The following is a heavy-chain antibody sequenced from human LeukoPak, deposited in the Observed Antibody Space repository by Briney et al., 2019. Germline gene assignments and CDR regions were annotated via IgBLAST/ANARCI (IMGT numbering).Heavy chain of an antibody. J-gene: IGHJ3*02. CDR3: ARETYYYDSSGYDDAFDI. D-gene: IGHD3-22*01. CDR2: IYTSGST. CDR1: GGSISSYY. V-gene: IGHV4-4*07. Sequence: PSETLSLTCTVSGGSISSYYWSWIRQPAGKGLEWVGRIYTSGSTNYNPSLKSRVTMSVDTSKNQFSLKLSSVTAADTAVYYCARETYYYDSSGYDDAFDIWGRGTMVTVSS.